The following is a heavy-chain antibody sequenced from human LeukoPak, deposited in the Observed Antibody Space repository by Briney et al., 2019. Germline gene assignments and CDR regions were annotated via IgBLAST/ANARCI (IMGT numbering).Heavy chain of an antibody. D-gene: IGHD1-26*01. V-gene: IGHV3-7*01. CDR3: ARGSSAGASLRHDY. CDR2: IKQDGSEE. J-gene: IGHJ4*02. CDR1: GFTFSSYW. Sequence: PGGSLRLSCAASGFTFSSYWMSWVRQAPGKGLEWVANIKQDGSEENFVDSVKGRFTISRDNAKKSLYLQMNSLRAEDTAVYYCARGSSAGASLRHDYWGQGTLVTFSS.